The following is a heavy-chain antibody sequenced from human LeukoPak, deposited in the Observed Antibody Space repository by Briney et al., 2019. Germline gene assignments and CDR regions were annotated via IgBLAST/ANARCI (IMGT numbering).Heavy chain of an antibody. CDR1: GFILSRHD. J-gene: IGHJ6*02. D-gene: IGHD3-9*01. CDR2: IVSDGTSA. Sequence: GRSLRLSCGASGFILSRHDMHWVRQAPGKGLVWVSRIVSDGTSATYADSVKGRFTMSRDNAKNTLYLEMNSLRADDTAMYYCARDARYNIDVWGQGTTVTVSS. V-gene: IGHV3-74*01. CDR3: ARDARYNIDV.